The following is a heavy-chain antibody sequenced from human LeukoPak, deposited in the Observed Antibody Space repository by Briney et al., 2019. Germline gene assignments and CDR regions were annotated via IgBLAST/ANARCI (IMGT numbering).Heavy chain of an antibody. CDR2: FGGSGGTI. J-gene: IGHJ4*02. Sequence: GGSLRLSCAASGFTFSTYAMSWVRQAPGKGLEWVSHFGGSGGTIYYADSVKGRFTIPRDNSKNTLYLQMNSLRAEDTAVYYCAKSDCGGDCHLLDYWGQGTLVTVSS. CDR1: GFTFSTYA. D-gene: IGHD2-21*02. V-gene: IGHV3-23*01. CDR3: AKSDCGGDCHLLDY.